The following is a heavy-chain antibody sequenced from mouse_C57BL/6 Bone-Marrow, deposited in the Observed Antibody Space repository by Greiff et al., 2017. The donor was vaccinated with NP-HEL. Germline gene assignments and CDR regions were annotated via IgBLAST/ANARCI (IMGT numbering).Heavy chain of an antibody. J-gene: IGHJ3*01. CDR3: ARDYHVGFAY. Sequence: QVQLQQPGAELVMPGASVKLSCKASGYTFTSYWMHWVKQRPGQGLEWIGEIDPSDSYTNYNQKFKGKSTLTVDKSSSTAYMQLSSLTSEDSAVYYCARDYHVGFAYWGQGTRITVSA. CDR1: GYTFTSYW. V-gene: IGHV1-69*01. D-gene: IGHD1-1*01. CDR2: IDPSDSYT.